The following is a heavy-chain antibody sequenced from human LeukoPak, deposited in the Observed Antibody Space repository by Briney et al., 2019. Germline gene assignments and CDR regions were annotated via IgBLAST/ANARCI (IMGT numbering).Heavy chain of an antibody. CDR1: GFSFSSYD. D-gene: IGHD6-6*01. CDR2: IWYDGSNK. V-gene: IGHV3-33*01. J-gene: IGHJ6*03. CDR3: ARRVKEYSSTGYYYYYYMDV. Sequence: GGSLRLSCAASGFSFSSYDMHWVRQAPGKGLEWVAIIWYDGSNKNYADSVEGRFTISRDNSKNTLYLHMNSLRAEDTAVYYCARRVKEYSSTGYYYYYYMDVWGKGTTVTVSS.